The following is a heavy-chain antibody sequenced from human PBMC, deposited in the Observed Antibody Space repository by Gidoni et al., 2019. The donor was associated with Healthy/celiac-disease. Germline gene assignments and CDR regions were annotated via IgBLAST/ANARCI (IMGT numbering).Heavy chain of an antibody. CDR1: GGSIRRGGYY. CDR2: IYYSGST. Sequence: QVQLQESGPGLVKPSQTLSLTCTVSGGSIRRGGYYWSWIRQHPGKGLEWIGYIYYSGSTYYNPSLKSRVTISVDTSKNQFSLKLSSVTAADTAVYYCAREVKTVAGTYYYYGMDVWGQGTTVTVSS. D-gene: IGHD6-19*01. J-gene: IGHJ6*02. V-gene: IGHV4-31*03. CDR3: AREVKTVAGTYYYYGMDV.